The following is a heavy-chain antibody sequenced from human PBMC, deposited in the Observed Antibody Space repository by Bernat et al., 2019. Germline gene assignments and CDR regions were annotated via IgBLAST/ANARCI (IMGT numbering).Heavy chain of an antibody. Sequence: QLQLQESGPGLVKPSETLSLTCTVSGGSISSSSYYWGWIRQPPGKGLEWIGSIYYSGSTYYNPSLKSRVTISEDTPKNQLSLKLSSVTAADTAVYYCARLRYSTSWYAEISDYWGQGALVTVSS. CDR2: IYYSGST. V-gene: IGHV4-39*01. D-gene: IGHD6-13*01. J-gene: IGHJ4*02. CDR3: ARLRYSTSWYAEISDY. CDR1: GGSISSSSYY.